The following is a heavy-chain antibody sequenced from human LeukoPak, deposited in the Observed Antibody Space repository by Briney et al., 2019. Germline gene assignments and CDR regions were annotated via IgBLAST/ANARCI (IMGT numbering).Heavy chain of an antibody. CDR2: IYYSGST. CDR1: GGSISSSSYY. Sequence: PSETLSLTCTVSGGSISSSSYYWGWIRQPPGKGLEWIGSIYYSGSTYYNPSLKSRVTISVDTSKNQFSLKLSSVTAADTAVYYCARDVNGVPLDYWGQGTLVTVSS. V-gene: IGHV4-39*07. D-gene: IGHD1-1*01. J-gene: IGHJ4*02. CDR3: ARDVNGVPLDY.